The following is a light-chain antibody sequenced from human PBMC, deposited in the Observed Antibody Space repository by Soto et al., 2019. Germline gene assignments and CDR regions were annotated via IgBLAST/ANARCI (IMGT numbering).Light chain of an antibody. CDR3: QQYNNWPQLT. V-gene: IGKV3-15*01. CDR2: GAS. CDR1: QSVSSN. J-gene: IGKJ4*01. Sequence: EIVMTQSPATLSVSPGERATLSCRASQSVSSNLAWYQQKPGQAPRLLIYGASTRATGIPARFSGSGSGTEFTLTISSLQSEEFAVYYCQQYNNWPQLTFGGGTKVEIK.